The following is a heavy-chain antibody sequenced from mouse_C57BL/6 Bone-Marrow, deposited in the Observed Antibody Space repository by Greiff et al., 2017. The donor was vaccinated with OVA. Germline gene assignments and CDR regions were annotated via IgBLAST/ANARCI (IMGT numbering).Heavy chain of an antibody. CDR1: GFTFTDYY. V-gene: IGHV7-3*01. D-gene: IGHD1-1*01. Sequence: EVQVVESGGGLVQPGGSLSLSCAASGFTFTDYYMSWVRQPPGQALEWLGFIRTKANGYTTDYSFSVKGRFTISRDNSQSILYLQMNALRAEDSATYDCAASTVVASSYWYFDVWGTGTTVTVSA. CDR3: AASTVVASSYWYFDV. J-gene: IGHJ1*03. CDR2: IRTKANGYTT.